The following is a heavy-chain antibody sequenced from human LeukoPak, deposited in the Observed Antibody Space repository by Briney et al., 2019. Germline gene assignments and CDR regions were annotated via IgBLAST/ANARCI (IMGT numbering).Heavy chain of an antibody. D-gene: IGHD2-2*01. Sequence: GRSLRLSCAASGFTFSSYAMHWVRQAPGKGLEWVAVISYDGSNKYYADSVKGRFTISRDNSKNTLYLQMNSLRAEDTAVYYGARTRVVVVPAAFDYWGQGTLVTVSS. V-gene: IGHV3-30*04. CDR3: ARTRVVVVPAAFDY. CDR2: ISYDGSNK. J-gene: IGHJ4*02. CDR1: GFTFSSYA.